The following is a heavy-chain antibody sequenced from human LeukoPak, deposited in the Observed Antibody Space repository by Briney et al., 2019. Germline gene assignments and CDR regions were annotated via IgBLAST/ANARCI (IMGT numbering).Heavy chain of an antibody. CDR1: GFTFSSYS. Sequence: GGSLRLSCAASGFTFSSYSMNWVRQAPGKGLEWVSYISSSSSTIYYADSVKGRFTISRDSAKNPLYLQMNSLRAEDTAVYYCARAQGGVGGQGTLVTVSS. J-gene: IGHJ4*02. CDR2: ISSSSSTI. CDR3: ARAQGGV. V-gene: IGHV3-48*04. D-gene: IGHD3-3*01.